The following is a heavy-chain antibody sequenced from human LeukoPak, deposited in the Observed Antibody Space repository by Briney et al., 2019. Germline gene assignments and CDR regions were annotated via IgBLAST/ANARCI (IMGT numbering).Heavy chain of an antibody. CDR1: VGTFSSCV. CDR3: ARGLRSSWYGEEDNWFDP. D-gene: IGHD6-13*01. J-gene: IGHJ5*02. V-gene: IGHV1-69*04. Sequence: AVKVSCKSSVGTFSSCVSSWVRQAPCQGLHWMGRIIPILSIANYAQKFQGRVKITVDKSTSTAYMELSSLRSEDTAVYSCARGLRSSWYGEEDNWFDPWGQGTLVTVSS. CDR2: IIPILSIA.